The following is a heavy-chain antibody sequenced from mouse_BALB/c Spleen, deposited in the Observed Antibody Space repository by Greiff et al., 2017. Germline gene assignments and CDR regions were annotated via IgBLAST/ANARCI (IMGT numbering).Heavy chain of an antibody. J-gene: IGHJ2*01. Sequence: EVQGVESGGGLVKPGGSLKLSCAASGFTFSSYAMSWVRQTPEKRLEWVATISSGGSYTYYPDSVKGRFTISRDNAKNTLYLQMSSLRSEDTAMYYCARHDDYDDYWGQGTTLTVSS. CDR1: GFTFSSYA. CDR2: ISSGGSYT. V-gene: IGHV5-9-3*01. D-gene: IGHD2-4*01. CDR3: ARHDDYDDY.